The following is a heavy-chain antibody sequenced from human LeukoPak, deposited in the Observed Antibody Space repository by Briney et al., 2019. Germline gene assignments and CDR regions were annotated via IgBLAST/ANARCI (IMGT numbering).Heavy chain of an antibody. CDR2: INPNSGGT. D-gene: IGHD3-22*01. Sequence: ASVKVSCKASGYTFPGYYMHGVRQAPGQGLEWMGWINPNSGGTNYAQKFQGRVTMTRDTSISTAYMELSRLRSDDTAVYYCAKVYYYDSSGYYSDYWGQGTLVTVSS. CDR1: GYTFPGYY. J-gene: IGHJ4*02. V-gene: IGHV1-2*02. CDR3: AKVYYYDSSGYYSDY.